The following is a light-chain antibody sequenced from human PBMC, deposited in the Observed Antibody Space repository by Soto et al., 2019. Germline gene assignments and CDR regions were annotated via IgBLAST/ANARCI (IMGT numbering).Light chain of an antibody. J-gene: IGKJ1*01. CDR1: QNINNW. CDR3: QQYYSYPWT. V-gene: IGKV1-5*03. CDR2: RAS. Sequence: DIQMTQSPSTLSASVGDRVTITCRASQNINNWLAWSQQKPGRAPNLLIYRASSLESGVPSRFSGSASGTEFTLTISSLQPDDSATYYCQQYYSYPWTFGQGTKVEIK.